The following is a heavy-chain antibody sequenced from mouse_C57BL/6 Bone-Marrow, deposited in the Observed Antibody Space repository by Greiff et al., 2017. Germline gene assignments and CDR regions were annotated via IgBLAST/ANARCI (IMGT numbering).Heavy chain of an antibody. CDR1: GFTFSDYG. D-gene: IGHD1-1*01. V-gene: IGHV5-15*01. Sequence: EVKLMESGGGLVQPGGSLKLSCAASGFTFSDYGMAWVRQAPRKGPEWVAFISNLAYSIYYADTVTGRFTISRENAKNTLYLEMSSLRSEDTAMYYCARLHLRAMDYWGQGTSVTVSS. J-gene: IGHJ4*01. CDR2: ISNLAYSI. CDR3: ARLHLRAMDY.